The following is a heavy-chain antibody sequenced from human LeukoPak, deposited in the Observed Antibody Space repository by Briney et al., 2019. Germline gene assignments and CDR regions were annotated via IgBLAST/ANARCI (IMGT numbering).Heavy chain of an antibody. Sequence: GGSLRLSCAASGFTFSTYSMNWVCQAPGKGLEWVSSISSSSSYIYYADSVKGRFTISRDNAKNSLYLQMNSLRVEDTVVYYCARGGMSYYDFWSGHSEFQHWGQGTLVTVSS. CDR1: GFTFSTYS. CDR3: ARGGMSYYDFWSGHSEFQH. J-gene: IGHJ1*01. CDR2: ISSSSSYI. V-gene: IGHV3-21*01. D-gene: IGHD3-3*01.